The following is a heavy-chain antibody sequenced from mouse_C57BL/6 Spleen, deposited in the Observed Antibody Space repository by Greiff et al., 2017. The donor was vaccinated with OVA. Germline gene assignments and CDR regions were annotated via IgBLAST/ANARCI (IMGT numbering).Heavy chain of an antibody. J-gene: IGHJ1*03. D-gene: IGHD1-1*01. V-gene: IGHV1-75*01. CDR1: GYTFTDYY. CDR2: IFPGSGST. CDR3: ARVPSTVVATDWYFDV. Sequence: QVQLKQSGPELVKPGASVKISCKASGYTFTDYYINWVKQRPGQGLEWIGWIFPGSGSTYYNEKFKGKATLTVDKSSSTAYMLLSSLTSEDSAVYFCARVPSTVVATDWYFDVWGTGTTVTVSS.